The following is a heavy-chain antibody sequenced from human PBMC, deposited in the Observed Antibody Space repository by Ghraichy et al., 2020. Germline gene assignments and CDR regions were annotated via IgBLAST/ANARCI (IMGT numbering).Heavy chain of an antibody. Sequence: ASVKVSCKASGYTFTSYGVSWVRQGPGQGLEWMGWITADNDNTNYAQNFQGRVTMTTDTSTSTAYMELRNLKFDDTAVYYCARVRASAWIHVLWGQGTLVTVSS. V-gene: IGHV1-18*01. CDR2: ITADNDNT. CDR1: GYTFTSYG. J-gene: IGHJ4*02. CDR3: ARVRASAWIHVL. D-gene: IGHD5-18*01.